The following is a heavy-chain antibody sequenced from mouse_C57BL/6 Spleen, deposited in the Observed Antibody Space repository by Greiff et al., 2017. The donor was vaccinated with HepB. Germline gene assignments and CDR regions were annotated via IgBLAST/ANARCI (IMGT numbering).Heavy chain of an antibody. CDR1: GYSITSGYD. J-gene: IGHJ3*01. CDR2: ISYSGST. D-gene: IGHD2-2*01. V-gene: IGHV3-1*01. Sequence: EVKLVESGPGMVKPSQSLSLTCTVTGYSITSGYDWHWIRHFPGNKLEWMGYISYSGSTNYNPSLKSRISITHDTSKNHFFLKLNSVTTEDTATYYCARGGDYGYDGFAYWGQGTLVTVSA. CDR3: ARGGDYGYDGFAY.